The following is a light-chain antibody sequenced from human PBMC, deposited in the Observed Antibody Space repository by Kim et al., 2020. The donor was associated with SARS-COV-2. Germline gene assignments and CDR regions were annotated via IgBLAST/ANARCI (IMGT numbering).Light chain of an antibody. V-gene: IGKV1-39*01. J-gene: IGKJ2*03. CDR1: QSVSIN. CDR2: GAS. CDR3: QQTFSTQYS. Sequence: SASVGDRVTITCRATQSVSINLNWYQQRPGKAPRLLTYGASTLQSGVPSRFSGSGSGTGFTLTISSLQPEDFAIYYCQQTFSTQYSFGQGTKLEI.